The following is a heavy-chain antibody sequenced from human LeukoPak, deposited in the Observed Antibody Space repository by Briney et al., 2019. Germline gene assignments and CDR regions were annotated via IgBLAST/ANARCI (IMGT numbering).Heavy chain of an antibody. J-gene: IGHJ4*02. CDR2: IYESGGTT. CDR1: GFTFRSHA. V-gene: IGHV3-23*01. D-gene: IGHD2-21*01. CDR3: AKDFRIGYSAHFDY. Sequence: GGSLSLSCVGSGFTFRSHAMSWVRQAPEKGLEFVSGIYESGGTTYYADSVNGRFSISRDNSKNTLYLQMDSLRGEDTAVYYCAKDFRIGYSAHFDYWGQGALVTVSS.